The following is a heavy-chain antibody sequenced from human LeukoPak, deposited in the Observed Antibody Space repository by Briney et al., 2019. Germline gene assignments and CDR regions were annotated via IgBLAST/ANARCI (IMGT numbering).Heavy chain of an antibody. Sequence: KPGGSLRLSCAASGFTFSSYSMNWVRQAPGKGLEWVSSISSSSSYIYYADSVKGRFTISRDNAKNSLYLQMNSLRAEDTAVYYCARGGHYYDSSADDAFDIWGQGTMVTVSS. J-gene: IGHJ3*02. CDR3: ARGGHYYDSSADDAFDI. CDR1: GFTFSSYS. V-gene: IGHV3-21*01. D-gene: IGHD3-22*01. CDR2: ISSSSSYI.